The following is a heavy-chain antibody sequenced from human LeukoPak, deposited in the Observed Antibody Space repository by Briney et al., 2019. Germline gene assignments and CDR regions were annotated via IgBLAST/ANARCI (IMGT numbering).Heavy chain of an antibody. Sequence: GGSLRLSCAASGFTFSSYGMHWVRHAPGKGLEWVAVISYDGSNKYYADSVKGRFTISRDNSKNTLYLQKNSLRAEDTAVYYCAKDQDIVVVPAAKGYHYYGMDVWGQGTTVTVSS. CDR3: AKDQDIVVVPAAKGYHYYGMDV. D-gene: IGHD2-2*01. V-gene: IGHV3-30*18. J-gene: IGHJ6*02. CDR1: GFTFSSYG. CDR2: ISYDGSNK.